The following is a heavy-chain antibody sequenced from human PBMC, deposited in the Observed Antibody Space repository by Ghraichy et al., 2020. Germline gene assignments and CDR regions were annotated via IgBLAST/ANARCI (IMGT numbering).Heavy chain of an antibody. V-gene: IGHV3-7*01. CDR2: IKQGGGEK. D-gene: IGHD1-26*01. J-gene: IGHJ4*02. Sequence: GGSLRLSCVGSEFSFNKFWMSWVRQAPGKGLEWVASIKQGGGEKHYADSLKGRIAISRDNTQNSLFLQLDSLRADDTAVYYCARARGGWCTTTNCFAEYAEYWGEGTLVTVSS. CDR3: ARARGGWCTTTNCFAEYAEY. CDR1: EFSFNKFW.